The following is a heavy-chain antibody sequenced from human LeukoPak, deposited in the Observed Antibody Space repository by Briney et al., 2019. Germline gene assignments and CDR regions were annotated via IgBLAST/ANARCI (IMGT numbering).Heavy chain of an antibody. J-gene: IGHJ6*02. CDR2: IYYSGST. D-gene: IGHD6-13*01. CDR1: GGTISSNSYY. V-gene: IGHV4-39*02. Sequence: SETLTLTCAVSGGTISSNSYYWGRIRQPPGKGLEWIGSIYYSGSTYYNPSLKSRVTISVDTSKNQFFLKLSSVTAADTAVYYCARDSSSWASYYGMEVSGQGTTVTVSS. CDR3: ARDSSSWASYYGMEV.